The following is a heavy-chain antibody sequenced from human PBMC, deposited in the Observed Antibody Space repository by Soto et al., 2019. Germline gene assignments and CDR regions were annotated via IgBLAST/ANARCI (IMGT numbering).Heavy chain of an antibody. Sequence: GGSTGLSCAASGFTFNSYGMHGVRQAPGKGLVWVSRINSDGSSTSYADSVKGRFTISRDNAKNTLYLQMNSLRAEDTAVYYCARVGSGWYYYFDYWGQGTLVTVSS. V-gene: IGHV3-74*01. J-gene: IGHJ4*02. CDR2: INSDGSST. CDR1: GFTFNSYG. D-gene: IGHD6-19*01. CDR3: ARVGSGWYYYFDY.